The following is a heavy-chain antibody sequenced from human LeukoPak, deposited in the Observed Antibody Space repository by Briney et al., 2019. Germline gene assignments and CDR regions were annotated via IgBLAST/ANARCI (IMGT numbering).Heavy chain of an antibody. Sequence: SETLYLTCTVSGGSISSYYWSWIRQPAGKGLEWIGRIYTGGSTNYNPSLKSRVTMSVDTPKNQFSLKLSSVAAADTAVYYCARARWSNYYYYMDVWGKGTTVTISS. D-gene: IGHD2-15*01. CDR1: GGSISSYY. V-gene: IGHV4-4*07. CDR2: IYTGGST. J-gene: IGHJ6*03. CDR3: ARARWSNYYYYMDV.